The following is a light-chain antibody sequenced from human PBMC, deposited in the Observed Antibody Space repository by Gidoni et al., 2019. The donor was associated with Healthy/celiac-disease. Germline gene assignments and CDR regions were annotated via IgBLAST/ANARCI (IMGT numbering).Light chain of an antibody. V-gene: IGLV3-21*02. CDR2: DDS. Sequence: SHVPTQPPSVSVAPGQTARITCGGNNSGSKSVHWYQQKPGQAPVLVVYDDSDRPSGIPERFSGSNSGNTATLTISRVEAGDEADYDCQVWDSSSDHVVFGGGTKLTGL. CDR3: QVWDSSSDHVV. J-gene: IGLJ2*01. CDR1: NSGSKS.